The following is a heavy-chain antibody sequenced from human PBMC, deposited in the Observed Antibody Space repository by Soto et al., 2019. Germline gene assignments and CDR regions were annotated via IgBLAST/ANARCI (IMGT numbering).Heavy chain of an antibody. CDR3: GRGSGRYDGILRVDY. D-gene: IGHD2-15*01. V-gene: IGHV3-53*02. CDR1: GFTVSSNY. J-gene: IGHJ4*02. Sequence: EVQLVETGGGLIQPGASLRLSCAASGFTVSSNYMNWVRQAPGKGLEWVSVIYSGGNTYYADSVKGRFTISRDHSKNTLYLQMNGLRAEDTAVYYCGRGSGRYDGILRVDYWGQGTLVTVSS. CDR2: IYSGGNT.